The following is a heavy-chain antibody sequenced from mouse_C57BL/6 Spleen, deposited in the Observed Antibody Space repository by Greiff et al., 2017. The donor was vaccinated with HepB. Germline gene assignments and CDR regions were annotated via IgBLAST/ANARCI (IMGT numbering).Heavy chain of an antibody. CDR2: ISSGSSTI. J-gene: IGHJ3*01. V-gene: IGHV5-17*01. CDR1: GFTFSDYG. Sequence: VQLKESGGGLVKPGGSLKLSCAASGFTFSDYGMHWVRQAPEKGLEWVAYISSGSSTIYYADTVKGRFTISRDNAKNTLFLQMTSLRSEDTAMYYCARGDDYPFAYWGQGTLVTVSA. D-gene: IGHD2-4*01. CDR3: ARGDDYPFAY.